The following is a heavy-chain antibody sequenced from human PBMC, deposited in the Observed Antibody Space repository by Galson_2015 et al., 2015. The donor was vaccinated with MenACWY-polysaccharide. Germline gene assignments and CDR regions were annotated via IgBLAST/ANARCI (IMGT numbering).Heavy chain of an antibody. V-gene: IGHV1-69*04. CDR2: IIPILGIA. Sequence: FSSYAMNWVRQAPGQGLEWMGRIIPILGIAKYAQKFQGRVMISADKSTTASYMELSSLKSEDTAVYYCASCDYYDSRGYAAGSLDIWGQGTMVTVSS. CDR1: FSSYA. D-gene: IGHD3-22*01. CDR3: ASCDYYDSRGYAAGSLDI. J-gene: IGHJ3*02.